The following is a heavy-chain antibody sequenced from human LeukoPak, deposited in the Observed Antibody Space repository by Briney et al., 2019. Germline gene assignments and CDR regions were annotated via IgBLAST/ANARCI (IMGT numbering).Heavy chain of an antibody. CDR3: AKEHSASGSVDY. V-gene: IGHV3-43*02. CDR1: GFTFDAYA. CDR2: IGGHGGST. D-gene: IGHD1-26*01. J-gene: IGHJ4*02. Sequence: PGGSLRLSCAASGFTFDAYAMYWVRQAPGKGLECVSLIGGHGGSTYYADSVKGRFTISRTNSKNSLYLQMNSLRTEDTALYYCAKEHSASGSVDYWGQGTLVTVSS.